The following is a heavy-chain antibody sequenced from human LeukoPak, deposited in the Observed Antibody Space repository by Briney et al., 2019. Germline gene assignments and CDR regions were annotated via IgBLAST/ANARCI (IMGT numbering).Heavy chain of an antibody. CDR1: GFTFSSYA. V-gene: IGHV3-23*01. D-gene: IGHD2-15*01. J-gene: IGHJ4*02. CDR3: AKQLGYCSDGSCYFPY. CDR2: ISNNGGYT. Sequence: GESLRLSCAASGFTFSSYAMSWVRQAPGKGLEWVSAISNNGGYTYYADSVQGRFTISRDNSKSTLCLQMNSLRAEDTAVYYCAKQLGYCSDGSCYFPYWGQGTLVTVSS.